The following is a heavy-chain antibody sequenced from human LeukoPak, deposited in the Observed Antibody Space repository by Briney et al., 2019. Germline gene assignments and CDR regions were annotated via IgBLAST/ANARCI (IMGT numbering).Heavy chain of an antibody. CDR2: ISGSGGST. CDR1: GFTFSSYA. J-gene: IGHJ6*02. Sequence: GGSLRLSCAASGFTFSSYAMSWVRQAPGKGLEWVSAISGSGGSTYYADSVKGRFTISRDNSKNTLYLQMNSLRAEDTAVYYCAKDMDYYGSGENGMDVWGQGTTVTVSS. CDR3: AKDMDYYGSGENGMDV. D-gene: IGHD3-10*01. V-gene: IGHV3-23*01.